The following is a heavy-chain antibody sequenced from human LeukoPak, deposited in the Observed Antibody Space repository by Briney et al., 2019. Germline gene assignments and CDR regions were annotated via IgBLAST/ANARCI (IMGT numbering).Heavy chain of an antibody. CDR3: ANGYCSSTSCHNWFDP. CDR2: IIPIFGTA. CDR1: GGTFSSYA. J-gene: IGHJ5*02. Sequence: SVKVSCTASGGTFSSYAISWVRQAPGQGLEWMGGIIPIFGTANYAQKFQGRVTITADESTSTAYMELSSLRSEDTAVYYCANGYCSSTSCHNWFDPWGQGTLVTVSS. V-gene: IGHV1-69*13. D-gene: IGHD2-2*03.